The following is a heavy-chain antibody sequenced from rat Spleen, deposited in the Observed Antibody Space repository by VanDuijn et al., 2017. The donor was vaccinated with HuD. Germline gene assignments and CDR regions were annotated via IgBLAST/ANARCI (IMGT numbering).Heavy chain of an antibody. J-gene: IGHJ2*01. Sequence: EVQLVESDGGLVQPGKSLKLSCAASGFTFSDYYMACVRQAPTKGLEWVASISAGGGYTYYRDSVKGRFTISRDDAKNTLYLQMDSLRSEDAATYYCTTGITTTGDYWGQGVMVTVSS. CDR3: TTGITTTGDY. V-gene: IGHV5-27*01. CDR2: ISAGGGYT. CDR1: GFTFSDYY. D-gene: IGHD1-10*01.